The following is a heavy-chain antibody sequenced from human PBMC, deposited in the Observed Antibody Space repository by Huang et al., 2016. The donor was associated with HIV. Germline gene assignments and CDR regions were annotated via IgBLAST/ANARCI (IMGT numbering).Heavy chain of an antibody. CDR1: GFTFSNDG. J-gene: IGHJ6*03. Sequence: QVQLVESGGGVVQPGRSLRLSCAACGFTFSNDGMHGVRQAPGKGLEWVAVISYEGSNKYYTDSVKGRFTISRDNSKNALYLQMNSLRAEDTAVYYCARRAVAGIYYYYYMDVWGKGTTVTVSS. CDR2: ISYEGSNK. D-gene: IGHD6-19*01. V-gene: IGHV3-30-3*01. CDR3: ARRAVAGIYYYYYMDV.